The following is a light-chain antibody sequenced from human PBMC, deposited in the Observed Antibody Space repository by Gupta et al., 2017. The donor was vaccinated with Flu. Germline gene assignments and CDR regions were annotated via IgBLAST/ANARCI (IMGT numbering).Light chain of an antibody. CDR2: SNN. V-gene: IGLV1-44*01. CDR1: SSNIGSNT. CDR3: AAWDDSLNGVL. Sequence: RVTLSCSGSSSNIGSNTVHWYQQLPGTAPKLLIYSNNQRPSGVPDRFSGSKSGTSASLGISGLRSEDEADYFCAAWDDSLNGVLFGGGTKLTVL. J-gene: IGLJ2*01.